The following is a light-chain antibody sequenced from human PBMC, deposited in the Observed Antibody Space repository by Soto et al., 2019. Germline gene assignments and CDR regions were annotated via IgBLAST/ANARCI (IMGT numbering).Light chain of an antibody. J-gene: IGLJ2*01. CDR2: SIN. CDR1: SSNIGRNT. Sequence: QPVLTQTPSASGTPGQSVTISCSGSSSNIGRNTVNWYQQLPGTAPRLLIYSINQRPSGVPDRFSGSKSGASASLAISGLQSEDEADYYCAVWDDSLNRVVFGGGTKLTVL. CDR3: AVWDDSLNRVV. V-gene: IGLV1-44*01.